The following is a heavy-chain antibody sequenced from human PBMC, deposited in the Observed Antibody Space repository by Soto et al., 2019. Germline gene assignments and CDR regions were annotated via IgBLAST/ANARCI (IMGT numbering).Heavy chain of an antibody. V-gene: IGHV1-3*01. J-gene: IGHJ4*02. Sequence: ASVKVSCKASGYTFTTYAMHWVRQAPGQRLEWMGWINAGNSDTKYSQKFQGRVTITRDTSASTAYMELSSLRSEDTAVYYCARDEILTGYYHFDYWGQGTLVTVSS. CDR1: GYTFTTYA. CDR3: ARDEILTGYYHFDY. CDR2: INAGNSDT. D-gene: IGHD3-9*01.